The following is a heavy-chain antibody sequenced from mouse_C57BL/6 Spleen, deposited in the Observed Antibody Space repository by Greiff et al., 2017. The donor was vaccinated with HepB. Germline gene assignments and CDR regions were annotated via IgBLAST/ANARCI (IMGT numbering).Heavy chain of an antibody. CDR2: IDPSDSET. Sequence: VQLQQPGAELVRPGSSVKLSCKASGYTFTSYWMHWVKQRPIQGLEWIGNIDPSDSETHYNQKFKDKATLTVDKSSSTAYMQLSSLTSEDSAVYYCAGDYYGSTPWFAYWGQGTLVTVSA. V-gene: IGHV1-52*01. D-gene: IGHD1-1*01. CDR3: AGDYYGSTPWFAY. J-gene: IGHJ3*01. CDR1: GYTFTSYW.